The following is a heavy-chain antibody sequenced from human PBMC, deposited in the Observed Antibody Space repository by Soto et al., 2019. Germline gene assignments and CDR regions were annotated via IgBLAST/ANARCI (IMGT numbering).Heavy chain of an antibody. CDR2: IYHSGST. CDR3: AGGIAARPLGY. CDR1: VGSISSGGFS. D-gene: IGHD6-6*01. V-gene: IGHV4-30-2*01. Sequence: PSETLSLTCAVSVGSISSGGFSWSWIRQPPGKGLESIGYIYHSGSTYYNPSLKSRVTISVDRSKNQFSLKLSSVTAADTAVYYCAGGIAARPLGYWGQGTLVTVSS. J-gene: IGHJ4*02.